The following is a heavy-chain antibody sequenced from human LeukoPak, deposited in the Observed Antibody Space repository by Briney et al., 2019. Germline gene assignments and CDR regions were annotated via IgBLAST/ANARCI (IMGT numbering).Heavy chain of an antibody. D-gene: IGHD5-18*01. Sequence: GGTLRLSCAASGFTFSAYGMSWVRQAPGKGLEWVSSVGGSGGTTYYADSVQGRFTISRDNSKNTLYLQMNSLSAEDTAVYYCAKDLGRIHFAYWGQGTLVTVSS. V-gene: IGHV3-23*01. CDR2: VGGSGGTT. J-gene: IGHJ4*02. CDR3: AKDLGRIHFAY. CDR1: GFTFSAYG.